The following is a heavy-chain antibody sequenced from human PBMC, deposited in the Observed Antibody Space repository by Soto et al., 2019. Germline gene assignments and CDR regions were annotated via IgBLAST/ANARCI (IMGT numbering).Heavy chain of an antibody. Sequence: QVQLQQWGAGLLKPSETLSLTRAVYGGSFSGYYWSWIRQPPGKGLEWIGEINHSGSTNYNPSLKSRVTISVDTSKNQFSLKLSSVTAADTAVYYCARYIAAAAPQGAFDIWGQGTMVTVSS. CDR1: GGSFSGYY. V-gene: IGHV4-34*01. CDR3: ARYIAAAAPQGAFDI. CDR2: INHSGST. J-gene: IGHJ3*02. D-gene: IGHD6-13*01.